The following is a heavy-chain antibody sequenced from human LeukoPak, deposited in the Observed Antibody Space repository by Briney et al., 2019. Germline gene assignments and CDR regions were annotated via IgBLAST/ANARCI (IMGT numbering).Heavy chain of an antibody. CDR3: ARGGDDYAFDY. V-gene: IGHV4-59*08. Sequence: PSETLSLTCTVSGGSLSSYYWSWIRQPPGKGLEWIGYIYYSGSTNYNPSLKSRVTISVDTSKNQFSLKLSSVTAADTAVYYCARGGDDYAFDYWGQGTLVTVSS. CDR2: IYYSGST. D-gene: IGHD4-17*01. J-gene: IGHJ4*02. CDR1: GGSLSSYY.